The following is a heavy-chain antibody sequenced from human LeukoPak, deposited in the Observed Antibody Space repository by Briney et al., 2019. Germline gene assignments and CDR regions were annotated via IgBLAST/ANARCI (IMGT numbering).Heavy chain of an antibody. V-gene: IGHV3-53*01. CDR1: GFTVSSNS. CDR3: ARRAGAYSHPYDY. Sequence: GGSLRLSCTVSGFTVSSNSMSLVRQAPGNGLEWFSFIYSDNTHYSDSVKGRFTIYRDNSRNTLYLQMNSLRAEDTAVYYCARRAGAYSHPYDYWGQGTLVTVSS. D-gene: IGHD4/OR15-4a*01. J-gene: IGHJ4*02. CDR2: IYSDNT.